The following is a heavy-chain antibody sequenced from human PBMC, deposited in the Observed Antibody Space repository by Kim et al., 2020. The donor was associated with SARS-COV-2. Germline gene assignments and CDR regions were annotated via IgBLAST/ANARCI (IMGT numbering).Heavy chain of an antibody. Sequence: GGSLRLSCAASGFTFSGYDMQWVRQAPGKGLEYVSGIKTNGGNTYHANPVKGRFTVSRDNSKNTLYLQMGSLRAEDTAVYYCVRSRHMDVWGQGTTVTVSS. J-gene: IGHJ6*02. V-gene: IGHV3-64*01. CDR2: IKTNGGNT. CDR3: VRSRHMDV. CDR1: GFTFSGYD.